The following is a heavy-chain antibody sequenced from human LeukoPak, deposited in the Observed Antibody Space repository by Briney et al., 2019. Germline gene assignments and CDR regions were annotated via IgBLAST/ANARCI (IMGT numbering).Heavy chain of an antibody. CDR1: GASITNEDFF. D-gene: IGHD7-27*01. V-gene: IGHV4-39*02. CDR3: VAEVEAADSPLGHLNFDS. Sequence: SETLSLTCAVTGASITNEDFFWGWIRQPPGKGLEWVGTISSSGTSYYSPSLRSRLTISVDTSKNHFSLKLTSVTAADTAVYYCVAEVEAADSPLGHLNFDSWGQGILASVSS. CDR2: ISSSGTS. J-gene: IGHJ4*02.